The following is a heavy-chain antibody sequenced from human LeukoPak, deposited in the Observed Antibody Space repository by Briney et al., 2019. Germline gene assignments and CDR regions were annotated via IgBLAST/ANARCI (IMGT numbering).Heavy chain of an antibody. D-gene: IGHD6-6*01. V-gene: IGHV3-30-3*01. CDR2: VSSDGNLK. Sequence: GGSLRLSCAASGFIFSGFAMHWVRQAPGKGLEWVAVVSSDGNLKYIADSLKGRFTISRDNYRYTVSLEMDSLGPEDTAIYYCARDPIGGRPDYFDYWGQGTLVTVSS. CDR1: GFIFSGFA. CDR3: ARDPIGGRPDYFDY. J-gene: IGHJ4*02.